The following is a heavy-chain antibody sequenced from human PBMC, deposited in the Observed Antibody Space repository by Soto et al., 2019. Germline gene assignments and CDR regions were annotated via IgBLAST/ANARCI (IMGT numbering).Heavy chain of an antibody. CDR1: GGSISSYY. CDR2: IHYSGST. J-gene: IGHJ4*02. CDR3: VRGKDKDDSSFWYY. D-gene: IGHD6-13*01. Sequence: SETLSLTCTVSGGSISSYYWSWIRQPPGKGLEWIGFIHYSGSTLYSPSLKSRVSISMETSKNHFSLKLSSVTAADTAVYYCVRGKDKDDSSFWYYWGQGTPVTVSS. V-gene: IGHV4-59*12.